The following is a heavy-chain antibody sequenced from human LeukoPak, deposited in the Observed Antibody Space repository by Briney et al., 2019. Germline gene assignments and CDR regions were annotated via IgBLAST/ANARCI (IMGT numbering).Heavy chain of an antibody. Sequence: GASVKVSCKASGYTFTSYAMHWVRQAPGQRLEWMGWINAGNGNTKYSQKFQGRVTITRDTSASTAYMELSSLRSEDTAVYYCARAWLGRITMVRGVIINPPYFDYWGQGTLVTVSS. CDR3: ARAWLGRITMVRGVIINPPYFDY. CDR1: GYTFTSYA. D-gene: IGHD3-10*01. J-gene: IGHJ4*02. V-gene: IGHV1-3*01. CDR2: INAGNGNT.